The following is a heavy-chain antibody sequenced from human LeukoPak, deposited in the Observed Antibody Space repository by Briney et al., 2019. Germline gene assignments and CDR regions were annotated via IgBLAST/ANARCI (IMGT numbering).Heavy chain of an antibody. CDR3: ARDQRAQLWSYFDN. V-gene: IGHV4-31*03. CDR2: IYYSGST. CDR1: GGSISSGGYY. Sequence: SETLSLTCTVSGGSISSGGYYWSWIRQHPGKGLEWIGYIYYSGSTYYNPSLKSRVTISVDTSKNQFSLKLSSVTAADTAVYYGARDQRAQLWSYFDNWGQGTLVTVSS. D-gene: IGHD5-18*01. J-gene: IGHJ4*02.